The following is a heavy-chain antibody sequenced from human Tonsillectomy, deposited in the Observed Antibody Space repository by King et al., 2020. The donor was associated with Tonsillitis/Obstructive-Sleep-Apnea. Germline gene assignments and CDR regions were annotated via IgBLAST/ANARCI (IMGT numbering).Heavy chain of an antibody. D-gene: IGHD4-11*01. J-gene: IGHJ4*02. Sequence: EVQLVESGGGLVQPGGSLRLSCAASGFTFSSYAMSWVRQAPGKGLEWVSAISGSGGSTYYADSVKGRFTISRDNSKNTLYLKMNILRAEDTAVYYCAKASMTTQMDEGYFDYWGQGTLVTVSS. CDR3: AKASMTTQMDEGYFDY. CDR2: ISGSGGST. V-gene: IGHV3-23*04. CDR1: GFTFSSYA.